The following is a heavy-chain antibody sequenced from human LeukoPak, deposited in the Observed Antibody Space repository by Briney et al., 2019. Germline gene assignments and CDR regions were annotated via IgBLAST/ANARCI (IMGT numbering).Heavy chain of an antibody. CDR1: GGSISSYY. D-gene: IGHD5-18*01. V-gene: IGHV4-59*01. J-gene: IGHJ4*02. Sequence: SETLSLTCTVSGGSISSYYWSWIRQPPGKGLEWIGSIYYSGSTNYYPSLKSRVTISVDTSKNQFSLKMNSVTAADTAVYYCATGRGYSYGFDYWGQGTLVTVSS. CDR3: ATGRGYSYGFDY. CDR2: IYYSGST.